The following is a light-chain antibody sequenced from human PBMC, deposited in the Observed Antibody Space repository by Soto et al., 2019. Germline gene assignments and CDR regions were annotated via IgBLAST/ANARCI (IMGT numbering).Light chain of an antibody. CDR1: SSNIGAGYD. J-gene: IGLJ1*01. CDR3: QSYDSSLSGDV. Sequence: QAVVTQPPSVSGAPGQRVTISCTGSSSNIGAGYDVHWYQQLPGTAPKLLIYGNSNRPSGVPDRFSGSKSGTSASLAITGHQSEDEADYYCQSYDSSLSGDVFGTGTKLTVL. CDR2: GNS. V-gene: IGLV1-40*01.